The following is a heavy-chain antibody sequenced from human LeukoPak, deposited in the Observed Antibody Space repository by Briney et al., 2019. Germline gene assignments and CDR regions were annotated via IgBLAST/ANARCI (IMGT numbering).Heavy chain of an antibody. CDR3: ARDPKQLGNYYYYYGMDV. D-gene: IGHD6-13*01. CDR2: ISSSSSTI. CDR1: GFTFSSYS. V-gene: IGHV3-48*01. Sequence: GGSLRLSCAASGFTFSSYSMNWVRQAPGKGLEWVSYISSSSSTIYYADSVKGRFTISRDNAKNSLYLQMNSLRTEDTAVYYSARDPKQLGNYYYYYGMDVWGQGTTVTVSS. J-gene: IGHJ6*02.